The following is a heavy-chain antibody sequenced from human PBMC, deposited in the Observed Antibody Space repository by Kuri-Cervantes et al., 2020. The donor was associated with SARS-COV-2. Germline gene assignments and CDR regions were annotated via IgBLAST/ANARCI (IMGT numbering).Heavy chain of an antibody. CDR3: ARDPSMGSTTDAFDI. CDR1: GGSISSGSYY. J-gene: IGHJ3*02. CDR2: IYTSGST. D-gene: IGHD2/OR15-2a*01. Sequence: SETLSLTCTVSGGSISSGSYYWSWIRQPAGKGLEWIGYIYTSGSTNYNPSLKSRVTMSVDTSKNQFSLKLSSVTAADTAVYYCARDPSMGSTTDAFDIWGQGTMVTVSS. V-gene: IGHV4-61*09.